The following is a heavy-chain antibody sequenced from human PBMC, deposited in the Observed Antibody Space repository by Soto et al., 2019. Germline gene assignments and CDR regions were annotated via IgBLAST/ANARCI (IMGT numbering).Heavy chain of an antibody. Sequence: PSETLSLTCTVSGGSISSYYWTWIRQPPGKGLEWIGYIYYSGTTNYNPSLKSRVTIPVDTSKNQFSLKLSSVTAADTAVYYCARNMPYQPPAYYMDVWGKGTTVTVSS. V-gene: IGHV4-59*01. J-gene: IGHJ6*03. CDR3: ARNMPYQPPAYYMDV. CDR2: IYYSGTT. D-gene: IGHD2-2*01. CDR1: GGSISSYY.